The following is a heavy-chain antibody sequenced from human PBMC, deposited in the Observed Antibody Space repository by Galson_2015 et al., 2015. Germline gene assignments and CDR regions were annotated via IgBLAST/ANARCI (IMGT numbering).Heavy chain of an antibody. D-gene: IGHD3-22*01. V-gene: IGHV3-23*01. J-gene: IGHJ4*02. CDR3: ASGGRKKYDSSGSFDY. Sequence: SLRLSCAASRFTFSSYAMSWVRQAPGKGPEWVSAISGSGGSTYYADSVKGRFTISRDNSKNTLYLQMNSLRAEVTAVYYCASGGRKKYDSSGSFDYWGQGTLFTVSS. CDR1: RFTFSSYA. CDR2: ISGSGGST.